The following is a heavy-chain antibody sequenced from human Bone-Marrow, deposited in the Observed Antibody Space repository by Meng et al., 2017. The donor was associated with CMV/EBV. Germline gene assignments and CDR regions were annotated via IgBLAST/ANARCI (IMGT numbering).Heavy chain of an antibody. CDR2: INPNSGGT. CDR1: GYTFTGYY. Sequence: ASVKVSCKASGYTFTGYYMHWVRQAPGQGLEWMGWINPNSGGTNYAQKFQGRVTMTRDTSISTAYMELSRLRSDDTAVYYCARVCDHTQLVDDNYCYGMDVWGQGTTVTVSS. CDR3: ARVCDHTQLVDDNYCYGMDV. J-gene: IGHJ6*02. D-gene: IGHD6-6*01. V-gene: IGHV1-2*02.